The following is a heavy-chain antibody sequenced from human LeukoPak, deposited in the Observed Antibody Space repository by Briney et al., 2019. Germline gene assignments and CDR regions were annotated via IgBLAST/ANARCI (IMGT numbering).Heavy chain of an antibody. CDR3: ASTGGSGWNNWFDP. CDR1: GGTFSSYA. Sequence: AVKVSCKASGGTFSSYAISWVRQAPGQGLEWMGGIIPIFGTANFAQKFQGRVTITTDESTSTAYMELNSLRSQDTAVYYCASTGGSGWNNWFDPWGQGALVTVSS. J-gene: IGHJ5*02. D-gene: IGHD6-19*01. CDR2: IIPIFGTA. V-gene: IGHV1-69*05.